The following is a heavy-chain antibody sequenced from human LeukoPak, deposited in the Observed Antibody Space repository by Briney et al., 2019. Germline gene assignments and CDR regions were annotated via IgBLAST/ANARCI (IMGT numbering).Heavy chain of an antibody. J-gene: IGHJ4*02. CDR3: AKDFGGGYVPYFFGN. Sequence: GGSLRLSCAASGFTFSTSGMHWVRQAPGKGLEWVALISYDGKKTFYPDSVKGRFSISRDNSNSTLYLQMKSLRPEDTAVYYCAKDFGGGYVPYFFGNWGQGTLITVSS. V-gene: IGHV3-30*18. D-gene: IGHD3-16*01. CDR1: GFTFSTSG. CDR2: ISYDGKKT.